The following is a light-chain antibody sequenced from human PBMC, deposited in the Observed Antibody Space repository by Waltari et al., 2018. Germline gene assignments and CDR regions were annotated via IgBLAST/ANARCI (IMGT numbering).Light chain of an antibody. V-gene: IGLV4-69*01. J-gene: IGLJ2*01. CDR3: QTWDTEVVV. CDR2: VNSDGGH. CDR1: RGHPSSA. Sequence: QLVVTQSPSASASLGASVRLTCTLSRGHPSSAIAWPHQQSEKGPRFLMRVNSDGGHTKGDGIPDRFSGSSSGAERYLTISSVQSEDEGDYYCQTWDTEVVVFGGGTKVTVL.